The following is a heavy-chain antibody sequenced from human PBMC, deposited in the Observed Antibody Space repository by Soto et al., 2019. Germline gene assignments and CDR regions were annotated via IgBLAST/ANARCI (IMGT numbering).Heavy chain of an antibody. V-gene: IGHV3-9*01. D-gene: IGHD3-10*01. CDR1: GFTFDDYA. CDR3: AKDGMVRGVIIKPWFDP. Sequence: GGSLRLSCAASGFTFDDYAMHWVRQAPGKGLEWVSGISWNSGSIGYADSVQGRFTISRDNAKNSLYLQMNSLRAEDTALYYCAKDGMVRGVIIKPWFDPWGQGTLVTVSS. CDR2: ISWNSGSI. J-gene: IGHJ5*02.